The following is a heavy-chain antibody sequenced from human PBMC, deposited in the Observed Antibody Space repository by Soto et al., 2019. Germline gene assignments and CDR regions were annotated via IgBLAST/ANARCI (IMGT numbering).Heavy chain of an antibody. CDR1: GFTFSSYV. D-gene: IGHD2-15*01. CDR3: ARAGCDGGSCYTLVGLRYGMDV. Sequence: QVQLVESGGGVVQPGRSLRLSCAASGFTFSSYVMHWVRQAPGKGLEWVAIISYDGNNKYYADSVKGRFTISRDNSKNTTYLQMNSLRAEDTAVYYCARAGCDGGSCYTLVGLRYGMDVWGQGTTVTVSS. J-gene: IGHJ6*02. V-gene: IGHV3-30-3*01. CDR2: ISYDGNNK.